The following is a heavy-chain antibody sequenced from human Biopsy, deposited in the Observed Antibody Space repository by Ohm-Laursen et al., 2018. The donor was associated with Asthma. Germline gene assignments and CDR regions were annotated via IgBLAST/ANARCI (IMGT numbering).Heavy chain of an antibody. CDR1: GYTFTSYY. CDR2: INPSGGST. CDR3: ATFPYGDYLPLDY. V-gene: IGHV1-46*01. Sequence: ATVKISCKASGYTFTSYYMHWVRQAPGQGLEWMGIINPSGGSTSYAQKFQGRVTMTRDTSTSTVYMELSSLRSEDTAVYYCATFPYGDYLPLDYWGQGTLVTVSS. D-gene: IGHD4-17*01. J-gene: IGHJ4*02.